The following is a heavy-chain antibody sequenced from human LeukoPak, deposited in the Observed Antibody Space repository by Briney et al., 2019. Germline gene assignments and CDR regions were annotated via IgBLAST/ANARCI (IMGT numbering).Heavy chain of an antibody. CDR2: INHSGST. V-gene: IGHV4-34*01. CDR3: ARESSSDPYYFDY. J-gene: IGHJ4*02. D-gene: IGHD2-2*01. Sequence: SETLSLTCAVYGGSFSGYYWSWIRQPPGKGLEWIGEINHSGSTNYNPSLKSRVTISVDTSKNQFSLKLSPVTAADTAVFYCARESSSDPYYFDYWGQGTLVTVSS. CDR1: GGSFSGYY.